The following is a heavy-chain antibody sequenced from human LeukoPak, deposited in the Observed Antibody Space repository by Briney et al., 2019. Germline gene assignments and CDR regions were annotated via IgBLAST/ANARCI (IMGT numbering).Heavy chain of an antibody. J-gene: IGHJ3*02. Sequence: GGSLRLSCAASGFTFSSYVMHWVRQAPGKGLEWVAVISYDGSNKYYADSVKGRFTISRDNSKNTLYLQMNSLRAEDTAVYYCARGRSSRDDAFDIWGQGTMVTVSS. CDR3: ARGRSSRDDAFDI. D-gene: IGHD6-13*01. CDR2: ISYDGSNK. CDR1: GFTFSSYV. V-gene: IGHV3-30*04.